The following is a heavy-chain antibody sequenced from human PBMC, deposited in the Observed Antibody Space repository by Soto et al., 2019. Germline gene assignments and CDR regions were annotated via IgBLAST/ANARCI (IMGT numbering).Heavy chain of an antibody. CDR1: GYTFTTYM. V-gene: IGHV1-3*01. J-gene: IGHJ4*02. CDR2: INVGNGNT. Sequence: ASVKVSCKASGYTFTTYMLHWVRQAPGQRLEWMGWINVGNGNTKHSQKFQGRVTISRDTSASTAYMELNSLRSEDTAVYYCARDPALDHWGQGTLGTVSS. CDR3: ARDPALDH.